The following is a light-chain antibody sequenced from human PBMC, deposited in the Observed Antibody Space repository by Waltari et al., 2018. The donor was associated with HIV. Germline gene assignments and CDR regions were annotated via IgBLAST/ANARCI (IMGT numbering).Light chain of an antibody. CDR1: NIGSRS. V-gene: IGLV3-21*04. J-gene: IGLJ2*01. Sequence: SYMLTQPPSVSVAPGETARITCAGDNIGSRSVQWYQQKAGQAPVLVIYYDIDRPSGIPERFSGSNSDNTATLTISRVEAGDEADYYCQVWDGDSNHVVFGGGTKLTVL. CDR2: YDI. CDR3: QVWDGDSNHVV.